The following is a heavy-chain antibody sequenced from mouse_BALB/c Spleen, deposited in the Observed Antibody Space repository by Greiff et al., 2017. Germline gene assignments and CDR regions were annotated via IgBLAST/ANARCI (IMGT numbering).Heavy chain of an antibody. CDR3: ARRGYDAMDY. V-gene: IGHV1-12*01. J-gene: IGHJ4*01. CDR1: GYTFTSYN. CDR2: IYPGNGDT. Sequence: QVQLQQHGAELVKPGASVKMSCKASGYTFTSYNMHWVKQTPGQGLEWIGAIYPGNGDTSYNQKFKGKATLTADKSSSTAYMQLSSLTSEDSAVYYCARRGYDAMDYWGQGTSVTVSS.